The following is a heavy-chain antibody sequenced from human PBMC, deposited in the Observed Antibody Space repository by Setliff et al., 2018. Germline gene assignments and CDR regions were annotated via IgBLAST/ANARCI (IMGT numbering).Heavy chain of an antibody. V-gene: IGHV3-23*01. CDR3: ANYEQRPRNLDS. Sequence: GGSLRLSCAVYGFTFNKYWMYWVRQAPGKGLEWVSSISNSGGEIHYADSVKGRFTISRDNPRSTLYLQMNSLRAEDTALYYCANYEQRPRNLDSWGQGTLVTVSS. CDR2: ISNSGGEI. J-gene: IGHJ4*02. CDR1: GFTFNKYW. D-gene: IGHD6-25*01.